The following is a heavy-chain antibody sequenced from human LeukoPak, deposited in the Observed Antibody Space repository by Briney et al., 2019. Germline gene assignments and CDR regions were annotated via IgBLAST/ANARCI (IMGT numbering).Heavy chain of an antibody. V-gene: IGHV3-33*01. CDR1: GFTFSSYA. Sequence: GGSLRLSCAASGFTFSSYAMHWVRQVPGKGLEWVAVIWYDGSNENYADSVRGRFTVSRDNPKNTVYLHMNSVRAEDTAVYYCARVAMSDSSGYCDYWGQGTLVTVSS. J-gene: IGHJ4*02. D-gene: IGHD3-22*01. CDR3: ARVAMSDSSGYCDY. CDR2: IWYDGSNE.